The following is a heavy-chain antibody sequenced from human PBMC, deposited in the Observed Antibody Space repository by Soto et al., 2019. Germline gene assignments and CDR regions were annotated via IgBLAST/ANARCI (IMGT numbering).Heavy chain of an antibody. CDR3: AREHIVVVS. V-gene: IGHV3-7*01. J-gene: IGHJ4*02. D-gene: IGHD2-2*01. Sequence: HPGGSLRLSCAASGFTFSSYGMHWVRQAPGKGLEWVANIKQDGSEKYYVDSVKGRFTISRDNAKNSLYLQMNSLRAEDTAVYYCAREHIVVVSWGQGTLVTVSS. CDR1: GFTFSSYG. CDR2: IKQDGSEK.